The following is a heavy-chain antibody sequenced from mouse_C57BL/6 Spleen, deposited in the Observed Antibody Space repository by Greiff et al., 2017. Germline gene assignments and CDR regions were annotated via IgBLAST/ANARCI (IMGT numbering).Heavy chain of an antibody. CDR2: INPNNGGT. Sequence: VQLQQSGPELVKPGASVKISCKASGYTFTDYYMNWVKQSHGKSLEWIGDINPNNGGTSYNQKFKGKATLTVDKSSSTAYMELRSLTSEDSAVYYCARWLLNYFDCWGQGTTLTVSS. D-gene: IGHD2-3*01. V-gene: IGHV1-26*01. CDR3: ARWLLNYFDC. J-gene: IGHJ2*01. CDR1: GYTFTDYY.